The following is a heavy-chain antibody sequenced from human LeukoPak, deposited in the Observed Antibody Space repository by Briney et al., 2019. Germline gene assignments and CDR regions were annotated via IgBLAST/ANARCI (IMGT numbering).Heavy chain of an antibody. D-gene: IGHD4/OR15-4a*01. CDR1: GGSFSGYY. V-gene: IGHV4-34*01. CDR3: ARGVPAPDY. J-gene: IGHJ4*02. Sequence: SETLSLTRAVYGGSFSGYYWSWIRQPPGKGLEWIGEINHSGSTNYNPSLKSRVTISVDTSKNQFSLKLSSVTAADTAVYYCARGVPAPDYWGQGTLVTVSS. CDR2: INHSGST.